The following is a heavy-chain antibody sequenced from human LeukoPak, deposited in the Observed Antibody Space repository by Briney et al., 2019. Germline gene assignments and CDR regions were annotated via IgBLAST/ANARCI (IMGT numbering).Heavy chain of an antibody. CDR1: GGSFSGYY. CDR2: INHSGST. J-gene: IGHJ5*02. V-gene: IGHV4-34*01. CDR3: ARGVVRGAPYYNWFDP. Sequence: PSETLSLTCAVYGGSFSGYYWSWIRQPPGKGLEWIGEINHSGSTNYNPSLKSRVTISVDTSKNQFSLKLSSVTAADTAVYYCARGVVRGAPYYNWFDPWGQGTLVTVSS. D-gene: IGHD3-10*01.